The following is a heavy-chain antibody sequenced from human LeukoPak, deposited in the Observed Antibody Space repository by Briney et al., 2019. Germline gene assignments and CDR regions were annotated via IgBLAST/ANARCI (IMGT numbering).Heavy chain of an antibody. CDR1: GGSFSGYY. J-gene: IGHJ6*03. Sequence: SETLSLTCAVYGGSFSGYYWSWIRQPPGKGLEWIGEINHSGSTNYNPSLKSRVTISVDTSKNQFSLKLSSVTAADTAVYYCARASVYYYDSGIRSWYYYMDVWGKGTTVTVSS. D-gene: IGHD3-22*01. CDR3: ARASVYYYDSGIRSWYYYMDV. CDR2: INHSGST. V-gene: IGHV4-34*01.